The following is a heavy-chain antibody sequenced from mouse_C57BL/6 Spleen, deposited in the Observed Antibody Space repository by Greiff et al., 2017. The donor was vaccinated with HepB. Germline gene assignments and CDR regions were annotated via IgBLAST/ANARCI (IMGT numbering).Heavy chain of an antibody. D-gene: IGHD1-1*01. CDR3: ARRGYYYGSSYWGYFDV. Sequence: VKLMESGAELVKPGASVKISCKASGYTFTDYYINWVKQRPGQGLEWIGKIGPGSGSTYYNEKFKGKATLTADKSSSTAYMQLSSLTSEDSAVYFCARRGYYYGSSYWGYFDVWGTGTTVTVSS. CDR2: IGPGSGST. V-gene: IGHV1-77*01. CDR1: GYTFTDYY. J-gene: IGHJ1*03.